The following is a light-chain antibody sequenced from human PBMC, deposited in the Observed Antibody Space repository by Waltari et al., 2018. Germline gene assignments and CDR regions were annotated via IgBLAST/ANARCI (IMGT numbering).Light chain of an antibody. CDR2: VNSDGSH. CDR1: SGHSTNV. J-gene: IGLJ3*02. CDR3: QTGGHGTWV. Sequence: QLVLTQSPSASASLGPSVKLTCTLTSGHSTNVIPWHQQQPEKGPRYLMKVNSDGSHSKGDKFPDRFSGSSSGAEHYLTISSLQSEDESDYYWQTGGHGTWVFGGGTKLTVL. V-gene: IGLV4-69*01.